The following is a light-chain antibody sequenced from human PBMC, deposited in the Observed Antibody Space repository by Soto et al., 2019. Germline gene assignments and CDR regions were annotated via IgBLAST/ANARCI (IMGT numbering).Light chain of an antibody. CDR1: SSDVGSYNL. V-gene: IGLV2-23*02. CDR2: AVT. Sequence: QSALTQSASVSGSPGQSITISCTGTSSDVGSYNLVSWYQQHPGKAPKLMIYAVTKRPSGVSNRFSGSKSGNTASLTISGLEAEDEDYYYCCSYAGPSIQVLFGGGTKLTVL. J-gene: IGLJ2*01. CDR3: CSYAGPSIQVL.